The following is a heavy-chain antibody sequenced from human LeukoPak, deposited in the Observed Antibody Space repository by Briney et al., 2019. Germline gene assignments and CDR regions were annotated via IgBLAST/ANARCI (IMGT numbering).Heavy chain of an antibody. CDR2: IYYSGST. CDR3: ARRDDLSGSYSDY. J-gene: IGHJ4*02. Sequence: PSETLSLTCTVSGGSISSSSYYWGWIRQPPGKGLEWIGSIYYSGSTYYNPSLKSRVTISVDTSKNQFSLKLSSVTAADTAVYYCARRDDLSGSYSDYWGQGTLVTVSS. CDR1: GGSISSSSYY. D-gene: IGHD1-26*01. V-gene: IGHV4-39*01.